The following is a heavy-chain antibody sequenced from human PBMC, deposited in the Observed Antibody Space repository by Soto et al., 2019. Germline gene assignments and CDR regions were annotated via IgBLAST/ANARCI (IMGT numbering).Heavy chain of an antibody. CDR3: ARASSSRNSRGWFDP. Sequence: GSLRLSCAASGFTFSSYSMNWVRQAPGKGLEWVSSISSSSSYIYYADSVKGRFTISRDNAKNSLYLQMNSLRAEDTAVYYCARASSSRNSRGWFDPWGQGTLVTVSS. D-gene: IGHD6-13*01. V-gene: IGHV3-21*01. J-gene: IGHJ5*02. CDR1: GFTFSSYS. CDR2: ISSSSSYI.